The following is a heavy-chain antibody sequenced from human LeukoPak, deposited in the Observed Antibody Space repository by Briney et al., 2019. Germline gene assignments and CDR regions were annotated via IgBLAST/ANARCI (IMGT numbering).Heavy chain of an antibody. CDR1: GFTFGDHA. J-gene: IGHJ6*02. CDR2: IRSKAYGGTT. D-gene: IGHD5-18*01. Sequence: GGSLRLSCTASGFTFGDHAMSWVRQAPGEGLEWVGFIRSKAYGGTTEYAASVKGRFTISRDDSNSIAYLQMNSLKTEDTAVYYCTSGPIQLWLHNGMDVWGQGTTVTVSS. CDR3: TSGPIQLWLHNGMDV. V-gene: IGHV3-49*04.